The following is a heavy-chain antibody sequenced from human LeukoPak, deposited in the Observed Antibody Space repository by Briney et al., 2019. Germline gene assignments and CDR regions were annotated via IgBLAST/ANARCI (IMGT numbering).Heavy chain of an antibody. Sequence: GSLRLSCAASGFTFSSYAMSWVRQAPGKGLEWVSAISGSGGSTYYADSVKGRFTISRDNSKNTLYLQMNSLRAEDTAVYYCAKRGYDILTGYRPFDYWGQGTLVTVSS. J-gene: IGHJ4*02. CDR1: GFTFSSYA. CDR3: AKRGYDILTGYRPFDY. V-gene: IGHV3-23*01. D-gene: IGHD3-9*01. CDR2: ISGSGGST.